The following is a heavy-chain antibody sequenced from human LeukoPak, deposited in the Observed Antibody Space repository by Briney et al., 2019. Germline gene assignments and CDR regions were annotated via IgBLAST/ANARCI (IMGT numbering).Heavy chain of an antibody. CDR3: AKEYGAGSYLPEY. J-gene: IGHJ4*02. V-gene: IGHV3-23*01. Sequence: PGGSLRLSCAASGFTFSSSAMSWVRQAPEKGLEWVSAISGSGGSIYYADSLKGRFTISRDNTKDTLYLQVNSLRAEDTAVYYGAKEYGAGSYLPEYWGQGTLVTVSS. D-gene: IGHD3-10*01. CDR1: GFTFSSSA. CDR2: ISGSGGSI.